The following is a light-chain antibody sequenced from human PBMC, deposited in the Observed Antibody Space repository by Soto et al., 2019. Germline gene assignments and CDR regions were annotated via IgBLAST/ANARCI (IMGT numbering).Light chain of an antibody. V-gene: IGKV3-20*01. CDR3: LQDYNYPRT. CDR1: QSVSNNY. Sequence: EIVLTQSPGTLSLSPGERATLSCRASQSVSNNYLAWYQQKPGQAPRLLIYGASSRATGIPDRFSGSGSGTDFTLTISSLQPEDFATYYCLQDYNYPRTFGRGTKV. CDR2: GAS. J-gene: IGKJ1*01.